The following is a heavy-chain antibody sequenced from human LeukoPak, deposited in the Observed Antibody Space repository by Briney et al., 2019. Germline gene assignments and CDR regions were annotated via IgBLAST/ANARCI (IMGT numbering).Heavy chain of an antibody. CDR3: AASQTRIRDYYDSSGYYLDY. V-gene: IGHV3-23*01. CDR2: ISGSGGST. CDR1: GFTFSSYA. D-gene: IGHD3-22*01. J-gene: IGHJ4*02. Sequence: GGSLRLSCAASGFTFSSYAMSWVRQAPGKGLEWVSAISGSGGSTYYADSEKGRFTISRDNSKNTLYLQMNSLRAEDTAVYYCAASQTRIRDYYDSSGYYLDYWGQGTLVTVSS.